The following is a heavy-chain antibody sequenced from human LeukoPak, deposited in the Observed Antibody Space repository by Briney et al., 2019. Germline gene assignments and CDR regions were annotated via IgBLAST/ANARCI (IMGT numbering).Heavy chain of an antibody. D-gene: IGHD5-12*01. CDR1: GFTFSSYA. Sequence: GGSLRLSCAASGFTFSSYAMSWVRQAPGKGLEWVSAFSGSGGSTYYADAVKGRFTISRDNSKNTLFLQMNSLRAEDTAVYYCAKDDGATMTFDYWGQGTLVTVSS. J-gene: IGHJ4*02. CDR2: FSGSGGST. V-gene: IGHV3-23*01. CDR3: AKDDGATMTFDY.